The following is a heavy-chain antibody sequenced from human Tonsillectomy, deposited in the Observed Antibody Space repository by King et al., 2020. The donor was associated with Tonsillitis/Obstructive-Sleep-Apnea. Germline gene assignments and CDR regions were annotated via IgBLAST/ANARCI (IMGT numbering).Heavy chain of an antibody. CDR1: GYMFTRYD. Sequence: QLVRSGAEVKKPGASVKVSCKASGYMFTRYDISWVRQAPGQGLEWMGWISTYNGNTNYAQKVQGRVIMTTDTSTSTAYMELRSLRSDDTAVYYCARATSDTTMVTSYYYYYMDVWGKGTTVTVSS. V-gene: IGHV1-18*01. J-gene: IGHJ6*03. D-gene: IGHD5-18*01. CDR2: ISTYNGNT. CDR3: ARATSDTTMVTSYYYYYMDV.